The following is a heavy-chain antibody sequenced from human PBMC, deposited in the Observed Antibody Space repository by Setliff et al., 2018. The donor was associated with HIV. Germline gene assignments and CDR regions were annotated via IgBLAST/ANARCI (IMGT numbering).Heavy chain of an antibody. J-gene: IGHJ5*02. CDR2: IDEGGSES. CDR3: ARYVWSNAPRDH. D-gene: IGHD2-8*01. CDR1: GFSLSNFW. V-gene: IGHV3-7*01. Sequence: HPGGSLRLSCAASGFSLSNFWMSWVRQAPGKGLEWVANIDEGGSESFYVESVRGRFTISRDDLKNALYLEVNSLRVEDTAIYYCARYVWSNAPRDHWGQGTLVTVSS.